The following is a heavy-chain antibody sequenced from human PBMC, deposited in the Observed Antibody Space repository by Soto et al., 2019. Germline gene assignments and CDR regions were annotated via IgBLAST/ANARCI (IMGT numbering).Heavy chain of an antibody. D-gene: IGHD5-12*01. J-gene: IGHJ5*02. CDR3: VRGRGFKFVP. CDR2: IKEDGSEK. Sequence: PGGSLRLSCAASGFTLSDFWMTWVRQAPGKGLQWVANIKEDGSEKYYVDSVKGRFTISRDNAKNSLYLQMNSLRAEDTALYYCVRGRGFKFVPWAQGTLVTVSS. CDR1: GFTLSDFW. V-gene: IGHV3-7*01.